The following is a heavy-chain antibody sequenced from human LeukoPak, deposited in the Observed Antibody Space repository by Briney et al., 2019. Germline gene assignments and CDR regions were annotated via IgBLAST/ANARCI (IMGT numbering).Heavy chain of an antibody. CDR3: AKDHLLGVDTAMNP. CDR1: GFTFTSYA. Sequence: GGSLRLSCAASGFTFTSYALSWVRQAPGKGLEWVSVISGSGANTHYTDPVKGRFTISRDNSKNTLYLQMNSLRAEDTAVYYCAKDHLLGVDTAMNPWGQGTLVTVSS. CDR2: ISGSGANT. J-gene: IGHJ5*02. D-gene: IGHD5-18*01. V-gene: IGHV3-23*01.